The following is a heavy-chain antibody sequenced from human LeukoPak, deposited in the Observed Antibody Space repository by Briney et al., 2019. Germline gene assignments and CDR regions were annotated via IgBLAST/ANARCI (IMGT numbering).Heavy chain of an antibody. CDR1: GGTFSSYA. CDR3: ARDLADTAMVHNWFDP. J-gene: IGHJ5*02. D-gene: IGHD5-18*01. CDR2: IIPIFGTA. V-gene: IGHV1-69*13. Sequence: ASVKVSCKASGGTFSSYAISWVRQAPGRGLEWMGGIIPIFGTANYAQKFQGRVTITADESTSTAYMELSSLRSEDTAVYCCARDLADTAMVHNWFDPWGQGTLVTVSS.